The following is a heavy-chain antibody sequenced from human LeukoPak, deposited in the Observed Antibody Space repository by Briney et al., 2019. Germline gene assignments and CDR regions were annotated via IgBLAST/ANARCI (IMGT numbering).Heavy chain of an antibody. J-gene: IGHJ4*02. CDR1: GYTFTGYY. D-gene: IGHD2-15*01. Sequence: GASVKVSCKASGYTFTGYYMHWVRQAPGQGLEWMGWINPNSGGTNYAQKFQGRVTMTRDTSISTAYMELSRLRSDDTAVYYCARIRIGFSGGSYEWAFDYWGQGTLVTVSS. CDR3: ARIRIGFSGGSYEWAFDY. V-gene: IGHV1-2*02. CDR2: INPNSGGT.